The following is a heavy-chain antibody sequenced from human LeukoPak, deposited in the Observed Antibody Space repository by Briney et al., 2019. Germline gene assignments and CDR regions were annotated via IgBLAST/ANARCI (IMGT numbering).Heavy chain of an antibody. J-gene: IGHJ4*02. CDR2: INPNSGGT. V-gene: IGHV1-2*02. Sequence: ASVKVSCKASGYTFTGYYMHRVRQAPGQGLEWMGWINPNSGGTNYAQKFQGRVTMTRDTSISTAYMELSRLRSDDTAVYYCARAPPSGCSSTSCYTPFPFDYWGQGTLVTVSS. CDR1: GYTFTGYY. D-gene: IGHD2-2*02. CDR3: ARAPPSGCSSTSCYTPFPFDY.